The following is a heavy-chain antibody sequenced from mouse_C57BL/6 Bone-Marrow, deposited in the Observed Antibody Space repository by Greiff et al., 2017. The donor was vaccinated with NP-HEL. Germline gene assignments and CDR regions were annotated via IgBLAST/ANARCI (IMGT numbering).Heavy chain of an antibody. CDR1: GFSFNTYA. Sequence: EVKLMESGGGLVQPKGSLKLSCAASGFSFNTYAMNWVRQAPGKGLEWVARIRSKSNNYATYYADSVKDRFTISRDDSESMLYLQMNNLKTEDTAMYYCVRSMVTYYAMDYWGQGTSVTVSS. D-gene: IGHD2-2*01. CDR3: VRSMVTYYAMDY. V-gene: IGHV10-1*01. J-gene: IGHJ4*01. CDR2: IRSKSNNYAT.